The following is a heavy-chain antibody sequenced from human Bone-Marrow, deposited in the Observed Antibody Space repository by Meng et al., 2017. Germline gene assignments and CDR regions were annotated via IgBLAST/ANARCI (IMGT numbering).Heavy chain of an antibody. CDR2: IWYDGSNK. CDR1: GFTPRSYG. V-gene: IGHV3-33*01. Sequence: QVQLVESGGGVVQPGTSLRLSCAASGFTPRSYGMNWVRQAPGKGLEWVAVIWYDGSNKYYGDFVKGRFTISRDYSKNMLYLQMNSLRAEDTAVYYCARDANHYLDYWGQGTLVTVSS. CDR3: ARDANHYLDY. J-gene: IGHJ4*02.